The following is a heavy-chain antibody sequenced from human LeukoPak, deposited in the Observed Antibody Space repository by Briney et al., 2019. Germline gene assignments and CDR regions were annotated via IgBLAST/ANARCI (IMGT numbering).Heavy chain of an antibody. CDR1: GGTISSSTYY. V-gene: IGHV4-39*07. J-gene: IGHJ4*02. CDR3: VRDVGSSGWYDY. D-gene: IGHD6-19*01. CDR2: IYYSGST. Sequence: KSSETLSLTCSVSGGTISSSTYYWGWIRQPPGKGLEWIGSIYYSGSTYYNPSLKSRVTISVDTSKNQFSLQLSSVTAADTAVYYCVRDVGSSGWYDYWGQGTLVTVSP.